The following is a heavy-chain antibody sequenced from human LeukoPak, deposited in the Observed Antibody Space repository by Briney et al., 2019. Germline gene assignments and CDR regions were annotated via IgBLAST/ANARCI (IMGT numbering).Heavy chain of an antibody. CDR2: IYYSGST. J-gene: IGHJ5*02. D-gene: IGHD3-22*01. V-gene: IGHV4-30-4*01. CDR3: ASSGYYTNWFDP. Sequence: SETLSLTCTVSGGSISSGDYYWSWIRQPPGKGLEWIGYIYYSGSTYYNPSLKSRVTISVDTSKNQFSLKLSSVTAADTAVYYCASSGYYTNWFDPWGQGTLVTVSS. CDR1: GGSISSGDYY.